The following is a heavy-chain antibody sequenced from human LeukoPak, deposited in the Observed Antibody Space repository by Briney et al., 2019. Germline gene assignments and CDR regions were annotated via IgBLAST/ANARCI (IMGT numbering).Heavy chain of an antibody. CDR1: GFTFSSYA. CDR2: ISGSGGST. CDR3: AKNPQQLVRGGRSQIDY. V-gene: IGHV3-23*01. J-gene: IGHJ4*02. Sequence: PGGSLRLSCAASGFTFSSYAMTWVRQAPEKGLEWVSAISGSGGSTYYADSVKGRFSISRDNSKNTLYLQMNSLRAEDTAVYYCAKNPQQLVRGGRSQIDYWGQGTLATVSS. D-gene: IGHD6-13*01.